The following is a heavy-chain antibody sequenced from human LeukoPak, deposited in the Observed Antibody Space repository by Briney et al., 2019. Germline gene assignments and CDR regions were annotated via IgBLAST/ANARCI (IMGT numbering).Heavy chain of an antibody. D-gene: IGHD6-19*01. Sequence: PGGPLRLSCAASGFTFSSYSMNWVRQAPGKGLEWVSSISSSSSYIYYADSVKGRFTISRDNAKNSLYLQMNSLRAEDTAVYYCARSYSSGWYYFDYWGQGTLVTVSS. CDR1: GFTFSSYS. CDR2: ISSSSSYI. V-gene: IGHV3-21*01. J-gene: IGHJ4*02. CDR3: ARSYSSGWYYFDY.